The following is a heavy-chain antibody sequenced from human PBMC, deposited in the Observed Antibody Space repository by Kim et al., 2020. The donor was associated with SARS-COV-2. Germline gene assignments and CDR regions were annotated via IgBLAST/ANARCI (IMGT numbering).Heavy chain of an antibody. D-gene: IGHD4-17*01. Sequence: SETLSLTCTVSGGSISSGGYYWSWIRQHPGKGLEWIGYIYYSGSTYYNPSLKSRVTISVDTSKNQFSLKLSSVTAADTAVYYCARIMLVESSGGGYGDYPGSENYYYYYGMDVWGQGTTVTVSS. CDR2: IYYSGST. J-gene: IGHJ6*02. V-gene: IGHV4-31*03. CDR3: ARIMLVESSGGGYGDYPGSENYYYYYGMDV. CDR1: GGSISSGGYY.